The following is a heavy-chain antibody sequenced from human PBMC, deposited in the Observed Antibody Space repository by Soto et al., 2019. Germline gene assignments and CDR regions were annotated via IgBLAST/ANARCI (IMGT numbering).Heavy chain of an antibody. D-gene: IGHD5-12*01. CDR1: RFNFSDHN. CDR3: AVDTVGTGSY. J-gene: IGHJ4*02. V-gene: IGHV3-72*01. CDR2: SRHRTDSYTT. Sequence: EEQVMESGGDMVQPGGSLRLSCAASRFNFSDHNIDWVRQAPGKGLEWVGRSRHRTDSYTTEYAASVKGRFAISRDDSKNSLFLQMNSLRTEDTAVYYCAVDTVGTGSYWGQGSLVSVSS.